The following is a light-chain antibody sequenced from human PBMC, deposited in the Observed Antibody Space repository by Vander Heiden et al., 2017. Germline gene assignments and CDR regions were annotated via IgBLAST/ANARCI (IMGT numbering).Light chain of an antibody. CDR2: EDN. V-gene: IGLV3-1*01. Sequence: SYELTQPPSVSVSPGQTARITCSGDKLGDKYACWYQQTPGQSPVLVIYEDNKRPSGIPERFSGTNSGNKATLTISGTQEMDEADYYCQAWDNNMDVCGTGTDVTV. CDR1: KLGDKY. CDR3: QAWDNNMDV. J-gene: IGLJ1*01.